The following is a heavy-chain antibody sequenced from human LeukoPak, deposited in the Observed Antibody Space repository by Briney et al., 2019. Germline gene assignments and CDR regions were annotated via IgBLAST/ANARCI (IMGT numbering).Heavy chain of an antibody. Sequence: GGSLRLSCAASGFTFSSYGMNWVRQPPGKGLEWVAVISYDGSNKYYADSVKGRFTISRDNSKNTLYLQMNSLRAEDTAVYYCAKDRVPVWFGEFDYWGQGTLVTVSS. CDR1: GFTFSSYG. CDR2: ISYDGSNK. V-gene: IGHV3-30*18. CDR3: AKDRVPVWFGEFDY. J-gene: IGHJ4*02. D-gene: IGHD3-10*01.